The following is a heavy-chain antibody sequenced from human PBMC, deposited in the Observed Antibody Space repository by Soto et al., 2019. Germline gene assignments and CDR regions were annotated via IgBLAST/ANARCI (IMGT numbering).Heavy chain of an antibody. CDR3: ARADILTGYYWGFDY. CDR2: INAGNGNT. Sequence: ASVKVSCKASGYTFTSYAMHWVRQAPGQRLEWMGWINAGNGNTKYSQKFQGRVTITRDTSASTAYMELSSLRSEDTAVYYCARADILTGYYWGFDYWGQGTLVTVSS. J-gene: IGHJ4*02. V-gene: IGHV1-3*01. D-gene: IGHD3-9*01. CDR1: GYTFTSYA.